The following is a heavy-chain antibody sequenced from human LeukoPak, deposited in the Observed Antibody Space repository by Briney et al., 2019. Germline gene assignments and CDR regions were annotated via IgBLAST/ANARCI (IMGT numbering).Heavy chain of an antibody. CDR3: GWDGSGSYTVDY. Sequence: GGFLSLSCAASGFTFSSYGMHWVRRAPGKGLEWVAFIRYDGSNKYYADSVKGRFTISRDNSKNTLYLQMNSLRAEDTAVYYCGWDGSGSYTVDYWGQGTLVTVS. J-gene: IGHJ4*02. V-gene: IGHV3-30*02. CDR2: IRYDGSNK. D-gene: IGHD3-10*01. CDR1: GFTFSSYG.